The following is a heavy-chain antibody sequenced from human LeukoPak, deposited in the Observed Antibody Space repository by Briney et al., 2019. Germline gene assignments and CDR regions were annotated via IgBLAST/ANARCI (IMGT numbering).Heavy chain of an antibody. CDR2: VFDSGST. D-gene: IGHD3-10*01. CDR1: GASFSTNY. Sequence: PSETLSLTCSVSGASFSTNYWSWLRQPPGRGLEWIGYVFDSGSTNYNPSLKSRVTMSVDTSKNQFSLKLSSVTAADTAVYYCARVSPLTMVRGDTPDAFDIWGQGTMVTVSS. CDR3: ARVSPLTMVRGDTPDAFDI. J-gene: IGHJ3*02. V-gene: IGHV4-59*12.